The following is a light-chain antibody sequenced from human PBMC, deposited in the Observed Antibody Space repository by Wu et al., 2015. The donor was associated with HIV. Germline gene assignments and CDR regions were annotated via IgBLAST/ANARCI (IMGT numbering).Light chain of an antibody. J-gene: IGKJ3*01. Sequence: EIVLTQSPGTLSLSPGERATLSCRASQSINPNLFAWYQQRPGQAPRLLIYGASKRASGVPDRFSGSGFGTDFTLTISRLEPEDFAVYYCQHYGFSPFTFGPWDQSGHQT. V-gene: IGKV3-20*01. CDR3: QHYGFSPFT. CDR2: GAS. CDR1: QSINPNL.